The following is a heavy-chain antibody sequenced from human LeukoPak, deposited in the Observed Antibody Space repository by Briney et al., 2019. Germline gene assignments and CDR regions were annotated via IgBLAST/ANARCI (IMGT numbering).Heavy chain of an antibody. CDR1: GFTFSSYW. Sequence: GGSLRLSCAASGFTFSSYWMHWVRQAPGKGLVWVSRINSDGRSTSYAGSVKGRFTISRDNAKNTLYLQMNSLRAEDTAVYYCARDPYSSSWTNYYYYYGMDVWGQGTTVTVSS. CDR2: INSDGRST. J-gene: IGHJ6*02. D-gene: IGHD6-13*01. CDR3: ARDPYSSSWTNYYYYYGMDV. V-gene: IGHV3-74*01.